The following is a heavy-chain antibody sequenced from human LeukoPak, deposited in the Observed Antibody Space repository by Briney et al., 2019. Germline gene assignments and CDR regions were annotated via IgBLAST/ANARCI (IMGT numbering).Heavy chain of an antibody. Sequence: GGSLRLSCAASGFTFSDFWMHWVRQAPGKGPEWLSRTSKDGSHTVYADSAKGRFPASRDNTKNTVYLEVTNLRPEDTAVYYCTRGGYSGSYYRFSWGQGTPVTVAS. CDR3: TRGGYSGSYYRFS. CDR2: TSKDGSHT. D-gene: IGHD6-25*01. J-gene: IGHJ4*02. V-gene: IGHV3-74*01. CDR1: GFTFSDFW.